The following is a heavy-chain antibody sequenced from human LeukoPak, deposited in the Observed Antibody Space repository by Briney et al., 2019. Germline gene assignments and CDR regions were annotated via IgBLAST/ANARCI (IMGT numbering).Heavy chain of an antibody. CDR1: GYTFTSYD. CDR3: ARIDGYKSLDY. V-gene: IGHV1-69*13. CDR2: IIPIFGTA. J-gene: IGHJ4*02. Sequence: SVKVSCKASGYTFTSYDINWVRQATGQGLEWMGGIIPIFGTANYAQKFQGRVTITADESTSTAYMELSSLRSEDTAVYYCARIDGYKSLDYWGQGTLVTVSS. D-gene: IGHD5-24*01.